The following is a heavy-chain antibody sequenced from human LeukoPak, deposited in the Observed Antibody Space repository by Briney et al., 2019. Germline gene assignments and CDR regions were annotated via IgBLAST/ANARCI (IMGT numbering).Heavy chain of an antibody. Sequence: GGSLRLSCAASGFTFNNYAMNWVRQAPGKGLEWVSAISGSGGSTYYADSVKGRFTISRDNSKNTLYLQMNSLRAEDTAVYYCAKWNGKVRYFDWLRADNGPFDYWGQGTLVTVSS. J-gene: IGHJ4*02. CDR3: AKWNGKVRYFDWLRADNGPFDY. D-gene: IGHD3-9*01. V-gene: IGHV3-23*01. CDR1: GFTFNNYA. CDR2: ISGSGGST.